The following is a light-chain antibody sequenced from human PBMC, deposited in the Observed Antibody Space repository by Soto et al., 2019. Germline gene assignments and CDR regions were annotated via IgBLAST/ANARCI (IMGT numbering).Light chain of an antibody. Sequence: SSELTQPPSVSVSPGQTASITCSGDKLGDKYACWYQQKPGQSPVLVIYQDSKRPSGIPERFSCSNSGNTATLTISGTQAMDEADYYCQAWDSSTVVFGGGTKVTVL. CDR2: QDS. V-gene: IGLV3-1*01. J-gene: IGLJ2*01. CDR3: QAWDSSTVV. CDR1: KLGDKY.